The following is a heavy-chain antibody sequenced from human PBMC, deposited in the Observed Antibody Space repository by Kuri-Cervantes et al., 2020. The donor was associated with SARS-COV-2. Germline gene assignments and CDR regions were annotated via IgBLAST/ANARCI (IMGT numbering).Heavy chain of an antibody. Sequence: ESLKISCTVAGGSISSYYWSWSRQPPGKGLEWIGYIYYSGSTNYNPSLKSRVTISVDTSKNQFSLKLSSVTAADTAVYYCARSKGSGWFGFDPSMDVWGQGTTVTVSS. CDR1: GGSISSYY. D-gene: IGHD6-19*01. CDR2: IYYSGST. V-gene: IGHV4-59*01. J-gene: IGHJ6*02. CDR3: ARSKGSGWFGFDPSMDV.